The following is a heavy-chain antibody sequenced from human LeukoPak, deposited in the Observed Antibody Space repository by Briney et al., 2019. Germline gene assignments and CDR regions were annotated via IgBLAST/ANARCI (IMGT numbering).Heavy chain of an antibody. CDR2: INLRSGAT. Sequence: EASVKVSCKTSGYSFTGQYMHWVRQAPGQGLEWMGRINLRSGATNYAQKFQDRVTVTRDTSITTVYIEVSRLRSDDTAVYYCRLVTTGDYWGQGTLVTVSS. CDR1: GYSFTGQY. D-gene: IGHD3-9*01. CDR3: RLVTTGDY. V-gene: IGHV1-2*06. J-gene: IGHJ4*02.